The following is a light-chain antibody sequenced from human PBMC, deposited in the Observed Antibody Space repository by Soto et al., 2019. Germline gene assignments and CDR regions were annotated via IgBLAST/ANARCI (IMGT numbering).Light chain of an antibody. CDR3: QQYGSSRWT. CDR1: QSVSSSY. V-gene: IGKV3-20*01. Sequence: ESVLNQSPRTLSLSPGERATLSCRASQSVSSSYLAWYQQKPGQAPRLLIYGASSRATGIPDRFSGSGSGTDFTLTISRLEPEDFAVYYCQQYGSSRWTFGQGTKVDI. CDR2: GAS. J-gene: IGKJ1*01.